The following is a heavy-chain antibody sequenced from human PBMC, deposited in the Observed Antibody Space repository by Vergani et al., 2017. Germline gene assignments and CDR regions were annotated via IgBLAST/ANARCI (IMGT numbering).Heavy chain of an antibody. V-gene: IGHV3-48*02. CDR2: ISSSSSTI. CDR1: GFTFSSYS. J-gene: IGHJ4*02. Sequence: EVQLVESGGGLVQPGGSLRLSCAASGFTFSSYSMNWVRQAPGKGLEWVSYISSSSSTIYYADSVKGRFTISRDNAKNSLYLQMNSLRDEDTAVYYCARGAFVAVAGTNLDYWGQGTLVTVSS. D-gene: IGHD6-19*01. CDR3: ARGAFVAVAGTNLDY.